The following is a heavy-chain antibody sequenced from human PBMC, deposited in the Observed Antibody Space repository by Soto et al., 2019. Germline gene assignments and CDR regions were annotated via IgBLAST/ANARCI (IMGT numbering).Heavy chain of an antibody. CDR3: ARAQIVERYFDYYYYGMDV. J-gene: IGHJ6*02. CDR1: GGSISSYY. CDR2: IYTSGST. Sequence: SETLSLTCTVSGGSISSYYWSWIRQPAGKGLEWIGRIYTSGSTNYNPSLKSRVTMSVDTSKNQFSLKLSSVTAADTAVYYCARAQIVERYFDYYYYGMDVWGQGTTVTVSS. D-gene: IGHD3-9*01. V-gene: IGHV4-4*07.